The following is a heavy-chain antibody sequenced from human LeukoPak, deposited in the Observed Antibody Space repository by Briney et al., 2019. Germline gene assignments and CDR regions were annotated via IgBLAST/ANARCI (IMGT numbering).Heavy chain of an antibody. D-gene: IGHD3-3*01. J-gene: IGHJ3*02. V-gene: IGHV4-39*07. CDR2: IYYSGST. CDR1: GGSISSSSYY. Sequence: SETLSLTCTVSGGSISSSSYYWGWIRQPPGKGLEWIGSIYYSGSTYYNPSLKSRVTISVDTSKNQFSLKLSSVTAADTAVYYCVREATGVEGDIWGQGTMATVSS. CDR3: VREATGVEGDI.